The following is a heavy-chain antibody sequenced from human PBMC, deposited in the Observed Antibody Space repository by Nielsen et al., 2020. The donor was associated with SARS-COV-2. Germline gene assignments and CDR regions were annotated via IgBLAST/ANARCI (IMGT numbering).Heavy chain of an antibody. J-gene: IGHJ5*02. Sequence: ASVKVSCKVSGYTLAELSMHWVRQAPGKGLEWMGGFDPEDGETMYAQKFQGRVTMTEDTSTDTAYMELSSLRSEDTAVYYCATTRPSEYYYDSSGYSNWFDPWGQGTLVTVSS. V-gene: IGHV1-24*01. CDR3: ATTRPSEYYYDSSGYSNWFDP. D-gene: IGHD3-22*01. CDR1: GYTLAELS. CDR2: FDPEDGET.